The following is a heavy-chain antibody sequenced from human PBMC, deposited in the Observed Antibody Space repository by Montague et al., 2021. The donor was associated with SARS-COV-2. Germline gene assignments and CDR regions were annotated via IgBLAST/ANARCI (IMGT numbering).Heavy chain of an antibody. Sequence: SETLSLTCTVSGGSISSSSYYWGRIRPPPGKGLEWIGNIYYSGNTYYNPTIQIPVTISVDTTQNQFSLTLSTVTAADTAVYDGARVGRQQPVGFSGMDVWGQGTTVTVSS. CDR1: GGSISSSSYY. CDR2: IYYSGNT. D-gene: IGHD6-13*01. CDR3: ARVGRQQPVGFSGMDV. V-gene: IGHV4-39*07. J-gene: IGHJ6*02.